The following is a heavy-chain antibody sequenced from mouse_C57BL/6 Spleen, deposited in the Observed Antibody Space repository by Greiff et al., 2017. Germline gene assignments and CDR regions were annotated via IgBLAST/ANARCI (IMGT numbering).Heavy chain of an antibody. Sequence: EVQLQQSGAELVRPGASVKLSCTASGFNIKDDYMHWVKQRPEQGLEWIGWIDPENGDTEYASKFQGKATITADTSSNTAYLQLSSLTSEDTAVYYCTTGGNFAYWGQGTLVTVSA. V-gene: IGHV14-4*01. J-gene: IGHJ3*01. CDR1: GFNIKDDY. CDR2: IDPENGDT. D-gene: IGHD2-1*01. CDR3: TTGGNFAY.